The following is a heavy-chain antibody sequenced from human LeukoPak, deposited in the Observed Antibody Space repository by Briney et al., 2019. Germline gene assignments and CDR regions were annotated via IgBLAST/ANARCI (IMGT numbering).Heavy chain of an antibody. CDR2: IGTSGNSK. Sequence: GGSLRLSCAASGFTFTTYPMTWVSRAPGRGLEWVSAIGTSGNSKYYAVSVRGRFTVSRDNFKNSLYLQMDRVRAEDTAVYYCAAGLYYYGMDMWGQGTTVTVSS. J-gene: IGHJ6*02. V-gene: IGHV3-23*01. D-gene: IGHD6-13*01. CDR1: GFTFTTYP. CDR3: AAGLYYYGMDM.